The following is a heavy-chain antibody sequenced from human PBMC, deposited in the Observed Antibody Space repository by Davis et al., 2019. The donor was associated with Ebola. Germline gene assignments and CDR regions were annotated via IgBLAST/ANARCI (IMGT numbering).Heavy chain of an antibody. D-gene: IGHD1-26*01. CDR3: AKDLLQGNSARPYYFDY. J-gene: IGHJ4*02. V-gene: IGHV3-23*01. CDR1: GFTFSSYA. Sequence: GGSLRLSCAASGFTFSSYAMSWVRQAPGKGLEWVSAISGSGGSTYYADSVKGRFTISRDNSKNTLYLQMNSLRAEDTAVYYCAKDLLQGNSARPYYFDYWGQGTLVTVSS. CDR2: ISGSGGST.